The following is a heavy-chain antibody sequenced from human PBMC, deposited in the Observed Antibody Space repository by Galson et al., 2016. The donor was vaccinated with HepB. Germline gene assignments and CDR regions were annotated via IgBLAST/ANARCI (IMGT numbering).Heavy chain of an antibody. Sequence: SLRLSCAASGFSVSSNYMNWVRQAPGKGLEWVSIIYNSGRTYYADSVKGRFTISRDKSKNTLYLQMNRLRAEDTAVYYCAGDREGAEAATSLGLGFYYHYDMDVWGTGTTVTVSS. CDR1: GFSVSSNY. V-gene: IGHV3-53*01. J-gene: IGHJ6*04. D-gene: IGHD6-13*01. CDR2: IYNSGRT. CDR3: AGDREGAEAATSLGLGFYYHYDMDV.